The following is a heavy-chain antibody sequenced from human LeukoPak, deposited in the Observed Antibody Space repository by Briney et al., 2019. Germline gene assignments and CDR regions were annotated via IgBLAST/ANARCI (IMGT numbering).Heavy chain of an antibody. CDR3: TTRFSLFDCSSGYYSY. Sequence: PGGSLRLSCAASGSAFTNAWMVWVRQPPGKGLEWVGRIKINIAGGTTDFAAPVKGRFTISRDDLTRTLYLQMNSLKTEDTAVYYCTTRFSLFDCSSGYYSYWGQGSLVTVSS. V-gene: IGHV3-15*01. D-gene: IGHD3-3*01. CDR2: IKINIAGGTT. J-gene: IGHJ4*02. CDR1: GSAFTNAW.